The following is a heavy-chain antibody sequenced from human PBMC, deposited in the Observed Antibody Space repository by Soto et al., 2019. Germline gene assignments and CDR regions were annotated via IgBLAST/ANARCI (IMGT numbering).Heavy chain of an antibody. J-gene: IGHJ2*01. CDR2: ISYDGSNK. V-gene: IGHV3-30-3*01. CDR1: GFTFSSYA. Sequence: QVQLVESGGGVVQPGRSLRLSCAASGFTFSSYAMHWVRQAPGKGLEWVAVISYDGSNKYYADSVKGRFTISRDNSKNTLSLQMNSLRAEETAVYYCARPLWRDDYNWGYFDLWGRGTLVTVSS. CDR3: ARPLWRDDYNWGYFDL. D-gene: IGHD4-4*01.